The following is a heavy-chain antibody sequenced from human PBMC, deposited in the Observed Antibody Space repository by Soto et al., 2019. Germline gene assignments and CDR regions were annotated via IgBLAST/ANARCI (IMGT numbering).Heavy chain of an antibody. CDR3: ARDPEGLEPLDS. V-gene: IGHV3-30-3*01. Sequence: QVQLVESGGGVVQPGRSLRLSCAASGFTFSTYALHWVRQAPGKGLEWVAVITYDGSNKYYADSVKGRFTISRDNSKNMVDLQMNSLRAEDTAVYYCARDPEGLEPLDSWGQGTLVTVSS. CDR2: ITYDGSNK. D-gene: IGHD1-1*01. J-gene: IGHJ4*02. CDR1: GFTFSTYA.